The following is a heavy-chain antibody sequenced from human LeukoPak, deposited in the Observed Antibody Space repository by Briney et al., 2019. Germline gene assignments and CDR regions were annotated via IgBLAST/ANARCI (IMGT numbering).Heavy chain of an antibody. J-gene: IGHJ4*02. CDR1: SGSISSYY. V-gene: IGHV4-59*01. D-gene: IGHD6-13*01. Sequence: PSETLSLTCTVSSGSISSYYWSWIRQPPGKGLEWIGYIYYSGSTNYNPSLKSRVTISVDTSKNQFSLKLSSVTAADTAVYYCARGAAAGTTPDYFDYWGQGTLVTVSS. CDR3: ARGAAAGTTPDYFDY. CDR2: IYYSGST.